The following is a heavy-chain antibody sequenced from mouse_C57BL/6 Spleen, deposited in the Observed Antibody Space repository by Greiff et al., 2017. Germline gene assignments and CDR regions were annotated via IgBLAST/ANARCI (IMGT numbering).Heavy chain of an antibody. Sequence: EVQLQQSGPVLVKPGASVKMSCKASGYTFTDYYMNWVKQSHGKSLEWIGVINPYNGGTSYNQKFKGKATLTVDKSSSTAYMELNSLTSEDSAVYYCARRGDYGSSYAMDYWGQGTLVTVSS. V-gene: IGHV1-19*01. CDR2: INPYNGGT. J-gene: IGHJ4*01. CDR3: ARRGDYGSSYAMDY. CDR1: GYTFTDYY. D-gene: IGHD1-1*01.